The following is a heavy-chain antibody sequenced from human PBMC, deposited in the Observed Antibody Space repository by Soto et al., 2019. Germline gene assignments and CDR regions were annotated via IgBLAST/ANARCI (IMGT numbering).Heavy chain of an antibody. J-gene: IGHJ6*02. CDR2: IAASDFYT. CDR3: ARLSAGYCMDV. D-gene: IGHD3-10*01. CDR1: GYSFTSYW. Sequence: GASLKTSCKGSGYSFTSYWISWVRQMPGKGQEWMGRIAASDFYTNYSPSFQSHVTISADKSISTAYRQWSSLKASYTAMYYCARLSAGYCMDVWGQGTTVTVSS. V-gene: IGHV5-10-1*01.